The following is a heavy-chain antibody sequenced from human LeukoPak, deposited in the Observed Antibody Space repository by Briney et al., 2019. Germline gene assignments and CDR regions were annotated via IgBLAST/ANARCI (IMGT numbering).Heavy chain of an antibody. CDR3: AKFKGHYYYDSSGYCDN. D-gene: IGHD3-22*01. J-gene: IGHJ4*02. CDR2: ISAADGDNT. CDR1: GFTFRNYA. Sequence: PGGSLRLSCAASGFTFRNYAMGWVRQAPGKGLEWVPVISAADGDNTYYADSVKGRFSISRDNSNYTLHLQMNSLRAEDTAVFYCAKFKGHYYYDSSGYCDNWGQGTLVTVSS. V-gene: IGHV3-23*01.